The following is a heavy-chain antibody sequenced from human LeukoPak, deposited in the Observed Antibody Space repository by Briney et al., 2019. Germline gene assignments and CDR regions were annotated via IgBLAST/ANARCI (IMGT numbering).Heavy chain of an antibody. CDR1: GGSIGSFD. J-gene: IGHJ5*02. CDR2: ISSSGST. Sequence: SETLSLTCTVSGGSIGSFDWSWIRQPPGKGLDWIWYISSSGSTNYNPSLRGRVPISLDTSKKQFSLRQNSVTAADTAVYYCARQWSYSRSSGNYFDPWGQGTLVTVSS. CDR3: ARQWSYSRSSGNYFDP. D-gene: IGHD6-6*01. V-gene: IGHV4-59*08.